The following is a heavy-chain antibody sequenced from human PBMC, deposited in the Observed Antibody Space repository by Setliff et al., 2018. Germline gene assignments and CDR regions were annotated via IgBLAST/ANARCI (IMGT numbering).Heavy chain of an antibody. J-gene: IGHJ3*01. V-gene: IGHV4-30-4*08. D-gene: IGHD1-26*01. CDR1: GDSISSGDYF. CDR2: IYHSGSA. Sequence: SETLSLTCTVSGDSISSGDYFWSWIRQPPGKGLEWIAYIYHSGSAYYKPSLKSRVTMSVDTSKNQFSLHLTSVTAADTAVYYCAREVGTSTSSDAFDVWGQGMMVTV. CDR3: AREVGTSTSSDAFDV.